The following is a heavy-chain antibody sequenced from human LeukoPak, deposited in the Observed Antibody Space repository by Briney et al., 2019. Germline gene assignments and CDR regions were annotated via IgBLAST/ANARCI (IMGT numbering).Heavy chain of an antibody. CDR3: ARGIHCTTASCYLDY. CDR2: IYHSGGT. V-gene: IGHV4-30-2*01. CDR1: GGSISSGGYS. Sequence: SETLSLTCAVSGGSISSGGYSWSWIRQPPGKGLEWIGYIYHSGGTYYNPSLRSRVTISVDNSKNRFSLNLTSLTAADTAVYYCARGIHCTTASCYLDYWGQGTLVTVSS. J-gene: IGHJ4*02. D-gene: IGHD2-2*01.